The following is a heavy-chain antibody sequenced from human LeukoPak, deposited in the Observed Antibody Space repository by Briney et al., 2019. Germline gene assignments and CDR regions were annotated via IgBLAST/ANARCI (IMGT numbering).Heavy chain of an antibody. CDR2: IYPGDSDT. CDR1: GYSFTSYW. D-gene: IGHD2-15*01. J-gene: IGHJ5*02. V-gene: IGHV5-51*01. CDR3: ARHVAETEYCSGGSCYPHYWFDP. Sequence: GESLKISCKGSGYSFTSYWIGWVRQMPGKGLEWMGIIYPGDSDTTYSPSFQGQVTISADKSISTAYLQWSSLKASDTAMYYCARHVAETEYCSGGSCYPHYWFDPWGQGTLVTVSS.